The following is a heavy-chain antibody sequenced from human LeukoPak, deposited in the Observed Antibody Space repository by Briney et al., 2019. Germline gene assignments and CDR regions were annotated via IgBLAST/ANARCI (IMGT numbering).Heavy chain of an antibody. J-gene: IGHJ3*02. CDR3: ARDPGYSSSWDSFDI. CDR1: GYTFTSYG. D-gene: IGHD6-13*01. Sequence: ASVKVSCKASGYTFTSYGISWVRQAPGQGLEWMGWISACNGNTNYAQKLQGRVTMTTDTSTSTAYMELRSLRSDDTAVYYYARDPGYSSSWDSFDIWGQGTMVTVSS. CDR2: ISACNGNT. V-gene: IGHV1-18*01.